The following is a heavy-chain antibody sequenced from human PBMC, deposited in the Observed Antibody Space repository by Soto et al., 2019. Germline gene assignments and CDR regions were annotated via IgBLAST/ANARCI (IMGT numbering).Heavy chain of an antibody. CDR1: GFTFSSYA. CDR2: ISGSGGST. Sequence: QPGGSLRLSCAASGFTFSSYAMSWVRQAPGKGLEWVSAISGSGGSTYYADSVKGRFTISGDNSKNTLYLQMNSLRAEDTAVYYCVMADSSGYYGPGAFDIWGQGTMVTVSS. CDR3: VMADSSGYYGPGAFDI. V-gene: IGHV3-23*01. D-gene: IGHD3-22*01. J-gene: IGHJ3*02.